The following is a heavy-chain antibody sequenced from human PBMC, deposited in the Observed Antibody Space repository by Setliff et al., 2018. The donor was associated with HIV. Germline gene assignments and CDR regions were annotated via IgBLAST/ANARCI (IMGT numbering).Heavy chain of an antibody. CDR2: ISHSGIT. CDR1: GYSITSGYY. Sequence: SETLSLTCAVSGYSITSGYYWGWIRQSPGKGLECIGGISHSGITYYNSSLKSRVTTSVDTSKNQFSLKLTSVTAADTAVYYCGTVTSGHWYFDLWGRGTLVTVSS. J-gene: IGHJ2*01. CDR3: GTVTSGHWYFDL. V-gene: IGHV4-38-2*01. D-gene: IGHD4-17*01.